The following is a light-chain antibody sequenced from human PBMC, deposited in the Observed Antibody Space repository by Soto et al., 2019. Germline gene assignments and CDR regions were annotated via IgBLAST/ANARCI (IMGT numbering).Light chain of an antibody. J-gene: IGKJ2*01. CDR2: LGS. Sequence: DAVMTQSPLSLPVTLGQPASISCRSSQSLVHRNGNDFFDWYLQKPGQSPQLLIYLGSNRASGVPDRVSGSEAGTDFTLKISRVEAEDVGVYYCMQALQTPYTFGQGTKVDIK. V-gene: IGKV2-28*01. CDR1: QSLVHRNGNDF. CDR3: MQALQTPYT.